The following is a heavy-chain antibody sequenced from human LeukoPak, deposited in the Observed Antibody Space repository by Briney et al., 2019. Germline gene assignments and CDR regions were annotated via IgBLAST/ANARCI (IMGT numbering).Heavy chain of an antibody. J-gene: IGHJ5*02. CDR2: ISSSGYTI. V-gene: IGHV3-48*03. D-gene: IGHD3-9*01. Sequence: GGSLRLSCAASGFAFSRYEMNWVRQAPGKGLEWVSYISSSGYTIYYADSVKGRFTISRDNAKNSLYLHMNSLRAEDTAVYYCARGNGDILTGPDWFDPWGQGILVTVSS. CDR3: ARGNGDILTGPDWFDP. CDR1: GFAFSRYE.